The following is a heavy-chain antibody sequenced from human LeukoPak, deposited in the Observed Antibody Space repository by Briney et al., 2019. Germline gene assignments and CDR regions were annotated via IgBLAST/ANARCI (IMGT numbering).Heavy chain of an antibody. CDR3: ARAGSYSSSSYYYYYYMDV. J-gene: IGHJ6*03. V-gene: IGHV4-59*01. CDR1: GCSFSGYY. CDR2: IYYSGST. Sequence: SETLSLTCTVSGCSFSGYYLSWIRQPPGKGLEWIGYIYYSGSTNYNPSLKSRVTISVDTSKNQFSLRLSSVTAADTAVYYCARAGSYSSSSYYYYYYMDVWGKGTTVTVSS. D-gene: IGHD6-6*01.